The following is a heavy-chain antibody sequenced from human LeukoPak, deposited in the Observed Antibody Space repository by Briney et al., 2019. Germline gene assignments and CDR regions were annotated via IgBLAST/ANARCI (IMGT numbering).Heavy chain of an antibody. V-gene: IGHV1-46*01. CDR1: GYTFTSYY. CDR2: INPSGGST. J-gene: IGHJ5*02. Sequence: ASVKVSCKASGYTFTSYYMHWVRQAPGQGLEWMGIINPSGGSTSYAQKFQGRVTMTRDTSTSTVYMELSSLRSEDTAVYYCARATRYDYVWGIQPNWFDPWGQGTLVTVSS. CDR3: ARATRYDYVWGIQPNWFDP. D-gene: IGHD3-16*01.